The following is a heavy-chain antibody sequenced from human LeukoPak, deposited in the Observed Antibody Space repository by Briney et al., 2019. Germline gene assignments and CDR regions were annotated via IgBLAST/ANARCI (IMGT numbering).Heavy chain of an antibody. CDR1: GFTLSTYG. D-gene: IGHD2-15*01. V-gene: IGHV3-30*02. J-gene: IGHJ4*02. Sequence: PGGSLRLSCVASGFTLSTYGMHWVRQAPGKGLEWVAFIRYDGSDKFYGESVKGRFTTSRDNSKNTLYLQMSRLRVEDTAVYYCAKDLDCSGGTCHKAFDCWGQGTLVTVSS. CDR3: AKDLDCSGGTCHKAFDC. CDR2: IRYDGSDK.